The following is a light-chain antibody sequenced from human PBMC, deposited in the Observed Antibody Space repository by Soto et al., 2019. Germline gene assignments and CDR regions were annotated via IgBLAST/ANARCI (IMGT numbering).Light chain of an antibody. J-gene: IGKJ5*01. CDR1: QSVLYSSNDRSY. CDR2: WAS. CDR3: QQYYTTPIT. V-gene: IGKV4-1*01. Sequence: DIVMTQSPDSLAVSLGERASINCKSSQSVLYSSNDRSYLAWYKQKPGQPPKLLMYWASTRESGVPDRFSGSGSETDFTLTISSLQAEDVAVYYCQQYYTTPITFGQGTRLEIK.